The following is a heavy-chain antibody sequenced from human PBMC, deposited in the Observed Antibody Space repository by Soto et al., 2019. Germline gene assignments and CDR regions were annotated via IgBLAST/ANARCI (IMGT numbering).Heavy chain of an antibody. CDR2: FYESGYT. Sequence: SETLSLTCTVSGASVSTGAYYWGWVRQRPGRGLELIGYFYESGYTYYNMSLKSRLTISLDRSKNQLSLGLTSVTAADTAVYYCVRALRHTALVYPWFHXWGQGTLLTVSX. D-gene: IGHD5-18*01. J-gene: IGHJ5*02. CDR1: GASVSTGAYY. CDR3: VRALRHTALVYPWFHX. V-gene: IGHV4-31*03.